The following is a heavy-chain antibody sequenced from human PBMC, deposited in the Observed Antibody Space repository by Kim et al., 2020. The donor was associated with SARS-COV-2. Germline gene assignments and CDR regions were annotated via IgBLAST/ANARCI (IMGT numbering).Heavy chain of an antibody. V-gene: IGHV3-21*04. CDR2: ISSSSSYI. D-gene: IGHD6-19*01. CDR1: GFTFSSFS. Sequence: GGSLRLSCAASGFTFSSFSMNWVRQAPGKGLEWVSSISSSSSYIYYADSVKGRFTISRDNAKNSLYLQMNSLRAEDTAVYYCARSPQWLAFDYWGQGTLVTVSS. J-gene: IGHJ4*02. CDR3: ARSPQWLAFDY.